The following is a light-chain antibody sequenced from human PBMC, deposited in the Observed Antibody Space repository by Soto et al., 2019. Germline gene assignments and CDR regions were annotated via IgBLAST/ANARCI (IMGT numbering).Light chain of an antibody. V-gene: IGKV3-20*01. J-gene: IGKJ1*01. Sequence: EIVLTQSPGTLSLSPGERATLSCRASQTIGGGYLAWYQHKPGQAPRLLFYRASNRATGIPGRFSGSGSGTDFTLTISRLEPEDFAVYYCHQYVASPRTFGQGTKVEVK. CDR1: QTIGGGY. CDR3: HQYVASPRT. CDR2: RAS.